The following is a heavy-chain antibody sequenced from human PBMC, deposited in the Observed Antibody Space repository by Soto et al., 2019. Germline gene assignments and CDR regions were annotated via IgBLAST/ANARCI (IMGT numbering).Heavy chain of an antibody. CDR3: AKSDYFHTSGSLYGLDV. J-gene: IGHJ6*02. V-gene: IGHV5-51*01. Sequence: LKISCKASGDTFSSFWIAWVRQVPEKGLEWMGTINLDDSDTTYSPSFQGQVTISADKSLNTAYLQWNSLKASDTAIFFCAKSDYFHTSGSLYGLDVWGQGTTVTVSS. CDR1: GDTFSSFW. D-gene: IGHD3-22*01. CDR2: INLDDSDT.